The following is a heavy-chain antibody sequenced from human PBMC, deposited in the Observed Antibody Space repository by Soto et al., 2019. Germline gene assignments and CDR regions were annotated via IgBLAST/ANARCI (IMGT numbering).Heavy chain of an antibody. CDR3: ARDKHIFCYFYGPPHNWFAP. D-gene: IGHD3-22*01. CDR2: IYYSGST. V-gene: IGHV4-31*03. J-gene: IGHJ5*02. CDR1: GGSISSAGYY. Sequence: PSETLSLTCTVSGGSISSAGYYCSWIRQHPGKGLAWIGGIYYSGSTYYTPSLRSRGSISLHTSKNQFSLKLSSETAADTAVYFCARDKHIFCYFYGPPHNWFAPRGQRSPVTGSS.